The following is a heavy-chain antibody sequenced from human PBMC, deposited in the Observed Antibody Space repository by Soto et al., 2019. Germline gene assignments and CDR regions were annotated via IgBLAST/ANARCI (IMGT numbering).Heavy chain of an antibody. V-gene: IGHV3-11*01. D-gene: IGHD3-10*01. Sequence: GESLKISCAASGFTFSDYYMSWIRQAPGKGLEWVSYISSSGSTIYYADSVKGRFTISRDNAKNSLYLQMNSLRAEDTAVYYCARRWYYGSGSYSTFYYYYYYMDVWGKGTTVTVSS. CDR1: GFTFSDYY. CDR3: ARRWYYGSGSYSTFYYYYYYMDV. CDR2: ISSSGSTI. J-gene: IGHJ6*03.